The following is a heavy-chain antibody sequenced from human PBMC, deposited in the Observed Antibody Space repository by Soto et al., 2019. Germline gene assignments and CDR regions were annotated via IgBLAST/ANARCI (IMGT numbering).Heavy chain of an antibody. CDR3: ARGYSSSIFGFQH. CDR2: INHSGST. CDR1: GGSFSGYY. V-gene: IGHV4-34*01. J-gene: IGHJ1*01. Sequence: QVQLQQWGAGLLKPSETLSLTCAVYGGSFSGYYWSWIRQPPGKGLEWIGEINHSGSTNYNPSLKSRVTISVDTSKNQSSLKLSSVTAADTAVYYCARGYSSSIFGFQHWGQGTLVTVSS. D-gene: IGHD6-13*01.